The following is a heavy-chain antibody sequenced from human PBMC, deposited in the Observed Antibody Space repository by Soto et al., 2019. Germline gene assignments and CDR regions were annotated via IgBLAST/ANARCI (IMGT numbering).Heavy chain of an antibody. Sequence: GASVKVSCKASGYTFTSSGISWVRQAPGQGLEWMGWISNYNGNTNYAQKVQGRITLTTDTSTSTAYMELRSLRSDDTAVYYCARDFPIIYYGSGKPTWDWFDPWGQGTLVTVSS. CDR1: GYTFTSSG. CDR3: ARDFPIIYYGSGKPTWDWFDP. D-gene: IGHD3-10*01. CDR2: ISNYNGNT. V-gene: IGHV1-18*01. J-gene: IGHJ5*02.